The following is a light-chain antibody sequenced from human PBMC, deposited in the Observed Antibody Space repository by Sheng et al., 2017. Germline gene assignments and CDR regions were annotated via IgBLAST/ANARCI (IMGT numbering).Light chain of an antibody. V-gene: IGKV2-30*02. CDR3: IAGCTLASI. J-gene: IGKJ5*01. CDR1: QSLVHSDGNTY. CDR2: KVS. Sequence: DVVMTQSPLSLPVTLGQPASISCRSSQSLVHSDGNTYLIWFHQRPGQSPGRLIYKVSNRDSGVPDRFSGSGSGTDFTLKISRVEAEDVGVYYCIAGCTLASIFGQGTDWRLN.